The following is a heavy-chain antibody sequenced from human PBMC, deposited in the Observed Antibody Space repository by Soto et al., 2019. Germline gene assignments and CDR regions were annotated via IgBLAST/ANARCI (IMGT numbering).Heavy chain of an antibody. CDR1: GYTFTSYY. J-gene: IGHJ4*02. Sequence: GASVKVSCKASGYTFTSYYMHWVRQSPGQGLEWMGIINPSGGSTSYAQKFQGRVTMTRDTSTSTVYMELSSLRSEDTAVYYCARLMTTVTMSGPGFDYWGQGTLVTVSS. CDR3: ARLMTTVTMSGPGFDY. V-gene: IGHV1-46*03. CDR2: INPSGGST. D-gene: IGHD4-4*01.